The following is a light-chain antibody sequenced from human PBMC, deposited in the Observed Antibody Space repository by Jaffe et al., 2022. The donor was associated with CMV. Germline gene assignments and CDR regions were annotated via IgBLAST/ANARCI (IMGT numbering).Light chain of an antibody. Sequence: QSVLTQPPSVSAAPGQKVTISCSGRRSSIGNNYVSWYQQLPGTAPKLLICEDNKRPSGIPDRFSGSKSGTSATLGITGLQTGDAANYYCGTWDSNLSAWVFGGGTKLTVL. CDR1: RSSIGNNY. CDR3: GTWDSNLSAWV. J-gene: IGLJ3*02. V-gene: IGLV1-51*02. CDR2: EDN.